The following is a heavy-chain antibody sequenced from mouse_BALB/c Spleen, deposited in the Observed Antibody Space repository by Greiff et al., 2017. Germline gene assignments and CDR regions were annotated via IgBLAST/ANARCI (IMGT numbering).Heavy chain of an antibody. CDR3: ARDNYRYDEGTWFAY. V-gene: IGHV5-6-3*01. CDR1: GFTFSSYG. Sequence: EVQVVESGGGLVQPGGSLKLSCAASGFTFSSYGMSWVRQTPDKRLELVATINSNGGSTYYPDSVKGRFTISRDNAKNTLYLQMSSLKSEDTAMYYCARDNYRYDEGTWFAYWGQGTLVTVSA. CDR2: INSNGGST. D-gene: IGHD2-14*01. J-gene: IGHJ3*01.